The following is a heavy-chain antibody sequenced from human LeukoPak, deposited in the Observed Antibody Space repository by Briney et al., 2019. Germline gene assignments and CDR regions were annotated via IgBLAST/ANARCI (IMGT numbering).Heavy chain of an antibody. J-gene: IGHJ4*02. CDR1: GYTFTSYY. D-gene: IGHD4-17*01. Sequence: ASVKVSCKASGYTFTSYYMHWVRQAPGQGLEWMGIINPSGGSTNYAQKLQGRVTMTTDTSTSTAYMELRSLRSDDTAVYYCARDARRLDYGVQNDYWGQGTLVTVSS. CDR3: ARDARRLDYGVQNDY. CDR2: INPSGGST. V-gene: IGHV1-46*01.